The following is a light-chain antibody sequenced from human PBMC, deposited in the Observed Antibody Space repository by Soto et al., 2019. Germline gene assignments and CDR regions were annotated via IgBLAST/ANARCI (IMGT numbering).Light chain of an antibody. CDR3: CSFAGSYTYV. CDR2: DVS. CDR1: SSDVGRYDY. J-gene: IGLJ1*01. V-gene: IGLV2-11*01. Sequence: QSALTQPRSVSRSPGQSVTISCTGTSSDVGRYDYVSWYQQHPGKAPKLIIYDVSERPSGVPDRFSGSKFGNTASLTISGLQAEDEADYSCCSFAGSYTYVFGTGTKLTVL.